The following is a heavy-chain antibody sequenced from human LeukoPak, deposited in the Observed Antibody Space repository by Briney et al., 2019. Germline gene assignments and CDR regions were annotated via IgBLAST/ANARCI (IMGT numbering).Heavy chain of an antibody. CDR1: GFTFSIYA. CDR2: ISGSGGST. CDR3: AKDRDLTGDRKPGYFDC. V-gene: IGHV3-23*01. D-gene: IGHD7-27*01. Sequence: GGSLRLSCAASGFTFSIYAMSWVRQAPGKGLEWVSSISGSGGSTHYADFVKGRFTISRDSPKNTLYLQMNSLRDKDTAIYYCAKDRDLTGDRKPGYFDCWGQGTLVTVSS. J-gene: IGHJ4*02.